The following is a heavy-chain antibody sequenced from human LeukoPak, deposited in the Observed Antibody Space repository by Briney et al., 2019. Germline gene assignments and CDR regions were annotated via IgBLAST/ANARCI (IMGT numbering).Heavy chain of an antibody. CDR3: ARDPGSSWYQDY. Sequence: GGSLRLSCAASGFTFSSYAMHWVRQAPGKGLEWVAVISYDGSNKYYADSVKGRFTISRDNAKNSLYLQMNSLRAEDTAVYYCARDPGSSWYQDYWGQGTLVTVSS. J-gene: IGHJ4*02. V-gene: IGHV3-30-3*01. CDR1: GFTFSSYA. CDR2: ISYDGSNK. D-gene: IGHD6-13*01.